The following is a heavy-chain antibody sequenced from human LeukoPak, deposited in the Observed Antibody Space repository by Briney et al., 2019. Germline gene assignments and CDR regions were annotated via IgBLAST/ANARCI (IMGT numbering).Heavy chain of an antibody. CDR3: GRDGGGGDFDY. J-gene: IGHJ4*02. D-gene: IGHD3-16*01. CDR2: ISSSSSTI. CDR1: RFTFNSYS. V-gene: IGHV3-48*04. Sequence: PGGSLRLSCAASRFTFNSYSMNWVRQAPGKGLEWVSSISSSSSTIYYADSVKGRFTISRDNGKNSLYLQMNSLRVEDTAVYYCGRDGGGGDFDYWGQGTLVTVSS.